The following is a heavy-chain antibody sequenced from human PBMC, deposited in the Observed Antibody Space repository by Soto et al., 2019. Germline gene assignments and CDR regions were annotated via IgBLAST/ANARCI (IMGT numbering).Heavy chain of an antibody. CDR3: ARYGSGECNRGSCYSPFDY. CDR1: GLSISSVNYY. D-gene: IGHD2-15*01. CDR2: IYYSGST. J-gene: IGHJ4*02. V-gene: IGHV4-30-4*01. Sequence: SETLSLTFPFSGLSISSVNYYWCWIRQPPGEGLEWIGYIYYSGSTYYNPSLRSRVTISVDTSKNQFSLKLSSVTAADTAVYYCARYGSGECNRGSCYSPFDYWGQGTLVTVSS.